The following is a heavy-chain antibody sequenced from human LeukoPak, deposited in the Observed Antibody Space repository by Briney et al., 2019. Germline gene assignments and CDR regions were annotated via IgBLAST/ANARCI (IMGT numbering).Heavy chain of an antibody. Sequence: GGSLRLSCEASGFTFSSYGMSWIRQAPGKGLESLSYISPSGTDISYADSVKGRFTISRDNAKNSLYLQMNSLRVEDTAVYYCTRDPRNLDYWGQGTLVTVSS. J-gene: IGHJ4*02. D-gene: IGHD1-14*01. CDR3: TRDPRNLDY. V-gene: IGHV3-11*01. CDR1: GFTFSSYG. CDR2: ISPSGTDI.